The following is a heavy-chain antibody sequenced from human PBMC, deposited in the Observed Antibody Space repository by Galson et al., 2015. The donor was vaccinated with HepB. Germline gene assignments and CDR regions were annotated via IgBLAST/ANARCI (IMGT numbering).Heavy chain of an antibody. J-gene: IGHJ4*02. V-gene: IGHV3-11*01. CDR2: ISTSGSDT. D-gene: IGHD2-15*01. CDR3: ARGISIVHLIDY. CDR1: GFTFSDYY. Sequence: SLRLSCAASGFTFSDYYMSWIRQAPGKGLEWLSYISTSGSDTYYADSVKGRFTISRDNANNLLYLHMNSLTAEDTAVYYCARGISIVHLIDYWGQGTLVTVSS.